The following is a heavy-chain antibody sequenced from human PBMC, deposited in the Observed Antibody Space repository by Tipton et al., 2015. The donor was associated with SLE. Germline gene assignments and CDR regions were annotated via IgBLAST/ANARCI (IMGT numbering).Heavy chain of an antibody. CDR3: ARGRRSIAARRGPAFDY. J-gene: IGHJ4*02. D-gene: IGHD6-6*01. CDR1: GGSISSYY. CDR2: IYYSGST. Sequence: TLSLTCIVSGGSISSYYWSWIRQHPGKGPEWTGYIYYSGSTYYNPSLKSRVTISVDTSKNQFSLKLSSVTAADTAVYYCARGRRSIAARRGPAFDYWGQGTLVTVSS. V-gene: IGHV4-31*03.